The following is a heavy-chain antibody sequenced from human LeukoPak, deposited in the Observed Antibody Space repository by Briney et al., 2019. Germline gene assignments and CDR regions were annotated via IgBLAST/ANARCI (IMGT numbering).Heavy chain of an antibody. J-gene: IGHJ4*02. CDR2: IYYSGST. D-gene: IGHD4-17*01. CDR1: GDSINSNY. CDR3: ASLDYGDYYFDY. V-gene: IGHV4-59*01. Sequence: SETLSLTCSVSGDSINSNYWSWMRQPPGKGLEWIGYIYYSGSTNYNPSLKSRVTISVDTSKNQFSLKLSSVTAADTAVYYCASLDYGDYYFDYWGQGTLVTVSS.